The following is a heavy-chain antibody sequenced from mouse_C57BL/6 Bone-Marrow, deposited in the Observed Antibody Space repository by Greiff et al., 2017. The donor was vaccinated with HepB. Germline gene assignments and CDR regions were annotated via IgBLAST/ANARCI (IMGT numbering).Heavy chain of an antibody. J-gene: IGHJ2*01. Sequence: QVQLQQPGAELVRPGTSVKLSCKASGYTFTSYWMHWVKQRPGQGLEWIGVIDPSDSYTNYNQKFKGKATLTVDTSSSTAYMQLSSLTSEDSAVYYCARGELVRTYFDYWGQGTTLTVSS. CDR2: IDPSDSYT. V-gene: IGHV1-59*01. CDR1: GYTFTSYW. D-gene: IGHD2-14*01. CDR3: ARGELVRTYFDY.